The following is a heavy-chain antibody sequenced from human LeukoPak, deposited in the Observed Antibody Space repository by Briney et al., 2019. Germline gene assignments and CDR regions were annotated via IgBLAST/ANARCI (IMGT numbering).Heavy chain of an antibody. CDR2: ISSSSYYI. D-gene: IGHD4-17*01. J-gene: IGHJ2*01. CDR3: ARDEDYGDYEYLDL. Sequence: GGSLRLSCAASGFTFSSYSTNWVRQAPGKGLEWVSYISSSSYYIYYAASVKGRFTISRDNAKNSLYLQMNNLKAEDTAVYYCARDEDYGDYEYLDLWGRGTLVTVSS. V-gene: IGHV3-21*01. CDR1: GFTFSSYS.